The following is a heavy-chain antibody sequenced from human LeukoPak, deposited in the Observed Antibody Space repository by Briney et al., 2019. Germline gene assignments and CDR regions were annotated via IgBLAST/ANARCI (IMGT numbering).Heavy chain of an antibody. CDR2: IIPIFGTA. J-gene: IGHJ4*02. CDR1: GHTFTSYD. CDR3: AREEGGRDGYNLLDY. V-gene: IGHV1-69*13. Sequence: SVKVSCKASGHTFTSYDINWVRQAPGQGLEWMGGIIPIFGTANYAQKFQGRVTITADESTSTAYMELSSLRSEDTAVYYCAREEGGRDGYNLLDYWGQGTLVTVSS. D-gene: IGHD5-24*01.